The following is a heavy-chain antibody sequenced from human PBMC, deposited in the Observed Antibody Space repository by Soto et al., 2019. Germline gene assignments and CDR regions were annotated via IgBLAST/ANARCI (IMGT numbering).Heavy chain of an antibody. CDR1: GGTFSSYA. Sequence: QVQLVQSGAEVKKPGSSVKVSCKASGGTFSSYAISWVRQAPGQGLEWMGGSIPIFGTANYAQKFQGRVTITADETTSTAYMELSSLRSEDTAVYYCASYSSGWYRSKGYFDLWGRGTLVTVSS. D-gene: IGHD6-19*01. CDR2: SIPIFGTA. J-gene: IGHJ2*01. CDR3: ASYSSGWYRSKGYFDL. V-gene: IGHV1-69*01.